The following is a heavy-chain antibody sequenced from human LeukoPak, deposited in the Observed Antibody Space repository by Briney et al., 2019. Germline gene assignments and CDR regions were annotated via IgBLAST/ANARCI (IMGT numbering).Heavy chain of an antibody. CDR3: ASLYSSGWYGDAFDI. J-gene: IGHJ3*02. CDR2: ISSSSSYI. V-gene: IGHV3-21*01. D-gene: IGHD6-19*01. Sequence: NTGGSLRLSCAASGFTFGSYSMNWVRQAPGKGLEWVSSISSSSSYIYYADSVKGRFTTSRDNAKNSLYLQMNSLRAEDTAVYYCASLYSSGWYGDAFDIWGQGTMVTVSS. CDR1: GFTFGSYS.